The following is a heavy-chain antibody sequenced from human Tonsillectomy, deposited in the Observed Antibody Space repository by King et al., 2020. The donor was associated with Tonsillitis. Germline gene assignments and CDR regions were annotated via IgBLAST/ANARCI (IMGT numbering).Heavy chain of an antibody. CDR1: GFTFSNFG. Sequence: QLVQSGGGVVQPGGSLRLSCAASGFTFSNFGMHWVRQAPGKGLEWVAFIRYDGSNKYYADSVKGRFTISRDKSKNTLYLQMNSLRAEDTAVYYCAKDAGDAVIEVVTRLVDYWGQGTLVTVSS. V-gene: IGHV3-30*02. J-gene: IGHJ4*02. D-gene: IGHD3-22*01. CDR2: IRYDGSNK. CDR3: AKDAGDAVIEVVTRLVDY.